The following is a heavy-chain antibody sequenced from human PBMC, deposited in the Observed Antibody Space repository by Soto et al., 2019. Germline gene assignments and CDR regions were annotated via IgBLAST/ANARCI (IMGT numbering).Heavy chain of an antibody. D-gene: IGHD4-17*01. CDR2: IILPFGTA. CDR1: GGTFSNHA. V-gene: IGHV1-69*12. J-gene: IGHJ4*02. CDR3: TRGPDYEGYFDF. Sequence: QVQLVQSGAEVKKPGSSVKVSCRASGGTFSNHAVGWVRQAPGQGLEWMGGIILPFGTANYAQKFQGRVTITADESRATTYTEFSSLRFEDTAVYYCTRGPDYEGYFDFWGQGTLVTVSS.